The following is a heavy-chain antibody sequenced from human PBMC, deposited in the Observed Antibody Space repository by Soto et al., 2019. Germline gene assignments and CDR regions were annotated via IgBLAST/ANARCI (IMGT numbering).Heavy chain of an antibody. J-gene: IGHJ5*02. CDR2: INHSGST. Sequence: ASERMSLTRAVYGGSFSGYYWSWIRQPPGKGLEWIGEINHSGSTNYNPSLKSRVTRSVDTSKNQFSLKLSSVTAADTAVYYCARCGGIAAAGRSGDWFDPWGQGTLVTVSS. D-gene: IGHD6-13*01. CDR3: ARCGGIAAAGRSGDWFDP. V-gene: IGHV4-34*01. CDR1: GGSFSGYY.